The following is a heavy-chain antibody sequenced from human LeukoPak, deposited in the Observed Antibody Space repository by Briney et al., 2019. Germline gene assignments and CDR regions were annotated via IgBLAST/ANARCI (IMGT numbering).Heavy chain of an antibody. CDR2: ISASAGST. Sequence: PGGSLRLSCAASGFTFSSHGMSWVRQAPGKGLEWVSVISASAGSTHYVDSVKGRFTISRDKSKNTLYLQMNSLRAEDTAVYYCARDQVSIAGTGIDYWGQGTLVTVSS. D-gene: IGHD6-13*01. V-gene: IGHV3-23*01. CDR3: ARDQVSIAGTGIDY. CDR1: GFTFSSHG. J-gene: IGHJ4*02.